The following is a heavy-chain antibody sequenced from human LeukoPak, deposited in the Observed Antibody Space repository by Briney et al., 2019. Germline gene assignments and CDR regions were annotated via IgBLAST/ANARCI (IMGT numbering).Heavy chain of an antibody. D-gene: IGHD2-2*02. J-gene: IGHJ1*01. CDR3: ARCSSTSCYTRGGSAEYFQH. CDR2: IIPIFGIA. Sequence: SVKVSCTASGGTFSSYAISWVRQAPGQGLEWMGRIIPIFGIANYAQKFQGRVTITADKSTSTAYMELSSLRSEDTAVYYCARCSSTSCYTRGGSAEYFQHWGQGTLVTVSS. CDR1: GGTFSSYA. V-gene: IGHV1-69*04.